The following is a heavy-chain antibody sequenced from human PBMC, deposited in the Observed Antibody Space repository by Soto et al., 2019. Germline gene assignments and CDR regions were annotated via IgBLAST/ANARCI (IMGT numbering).Heavy chain of an antibody. CDR3: ARRKTAEYVWGSYRHGFDY. D-gene: IGHD3-16*02. V-gene: IGHV4-39*01. CDR1: GGSISSSSYY. Sequence: SETLSLTCTVSGGSISSSSYYWGWILQPPGKGLEWIGSIDDSGSTYYNPSLKSRVTISVDTSKNQFSLKLSSVTAADTAVYYCARRKTAEYVWGSYRHGFDYWGQGTLVTVSS. J-gene: IGHJ4*02. CDR2: IDDSGST.